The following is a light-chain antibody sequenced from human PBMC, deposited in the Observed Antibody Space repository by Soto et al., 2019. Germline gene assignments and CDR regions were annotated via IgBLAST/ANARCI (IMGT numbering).Light chain of an antibody. CDR3: QQYDSTPPT. J-gene: IGKJ1*01. CDR2: GAS. V-gene: IGKV3-20*01. CDR1: QSVNSNY. Sequence: EIVLTQSPGTLSLSPGDRATLSCRASQSVNSNYLAWYQRKPGQAPRLLIYGASNRATDIPYRFSASGSGTDFTITITRLEAEDFAVYYCQQYDSTPPTVGQGTKVEVK.